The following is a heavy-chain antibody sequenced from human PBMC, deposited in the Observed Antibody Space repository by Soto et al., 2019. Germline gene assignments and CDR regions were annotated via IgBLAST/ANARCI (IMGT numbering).Heavy chain of an antibody. V-gene: IGHV4-34*01. Sequence: PSETLSLTCAVYGGSFSGYYWSWIRQPPGKGLEWIGEINHSGSTNYNPSLKSRVTISVDTSKNQFSLKLSSVTAADTAVYYCARGQGDDILTGYFMGWFDPWGQGTLVTVSS. J-gene: IGHJ5*02. CDR2: INHSGST. CDR1: GGSFSGYY. CDR3: ARGQGDDILTGYFMGWFDP. D-gene: IGHD3-9*01.